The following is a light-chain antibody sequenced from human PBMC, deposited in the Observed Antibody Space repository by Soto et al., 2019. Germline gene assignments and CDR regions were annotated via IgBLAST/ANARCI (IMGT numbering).Light chain of an antibody. Sequence: QSVLTQPPSASGTPGQRVTISCSGSSSNIGSNYVYWYQQFPGTAPKLLIYRNNQRPSGVPDRFSGSNSGTSASLAISGLRSEDEADYYCAAWDDSLSGPVFGGGTKLTVL. V-gene: IGLV1-47*01. CDR2: RNN. J-gene: IGLJ2*01. CDR1: SSNIGSNY. CDR3: AAWDDSLSGPV.